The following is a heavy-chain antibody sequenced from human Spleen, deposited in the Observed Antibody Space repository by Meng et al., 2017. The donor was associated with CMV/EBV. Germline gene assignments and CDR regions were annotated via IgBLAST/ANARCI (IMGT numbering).Heavy chain of an antibody. CDR1: GFTFSSYA. V-gene: IGHV3-30*04. Sequence: GESLKISCAASGFTFSSYAMHWVRQAPGKGLEWVAVISYDGSNKYYADSVKGRFTISRDDSKNTLFLKMNSLRAEDTAVYYCASEGNGMDVWGQGTTVTVSS. CDR3: ASEGNGMDV. J-gene: IGHJ6*02. D-gene: IGHD3-10*01. CDR2: ISYDGSNK.